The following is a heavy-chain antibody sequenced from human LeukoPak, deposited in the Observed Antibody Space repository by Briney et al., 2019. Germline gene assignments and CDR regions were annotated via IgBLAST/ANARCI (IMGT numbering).Heavy chain of an antibody. Sequence: GGSLRLSCAASGFTFSSCGMHWVRQAPGKGLEWVAVIWYDGSKKYHADSVKGRFTISRDNSKNTLYLQMNSLRPEDTAVYYCERTWVYYFDYWGQGTLVTVSS. CDR2: IWYDGSKK. J-gene: IGHJ4*02. CDR1: GFTFSSCG. CDR3: ERTWVYYFDY. D-gene: IGHD6-13*01. V-gene: IGHV3-33*01.